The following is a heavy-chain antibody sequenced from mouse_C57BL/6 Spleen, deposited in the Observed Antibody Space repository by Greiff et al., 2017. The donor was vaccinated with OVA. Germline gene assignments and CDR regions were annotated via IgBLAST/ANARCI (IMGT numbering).Heavy chain of an antibody. CDR2: IYPRDGST. CDR1: GYTFTSYD. D-gene: IGHD1-1*01. Sequence: QVQLQQSGPELVKPGASVKLSCKASGYTFTSYDINWVKQRPGQGLEWIGWIYPRDGSTKYNEKFKGKATLTVDTSSSTAYMELHSLTSEDAAVYFCARDGGSSYWYFDVWGTGTTVTVSS. J-gene: IGHJ1*03. V-gene: IGHV1-85*01. CDR3: ARDGGSSYWYFDV.